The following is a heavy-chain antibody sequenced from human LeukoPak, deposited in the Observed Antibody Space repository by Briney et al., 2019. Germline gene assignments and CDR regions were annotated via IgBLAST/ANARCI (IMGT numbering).Heavy chain of an antibody. CDR1: GGSVSSGSYY. J-gene: IGHJ3*02. D-gene: IGHD2-21*01. CDR3: ARGSGDDAFDI. Sequence: PSETLSLTCTVSGGSVSSGSYYWSWIRQPPGKGLEWIGGSTNYNPSLKSRVTISVDTSKNQFSLKLSSVTAADTAVYYCARGSGDDAFDIWGQGTMVTVSS. V-gene: IGHV4-61*01. CDR2: GST.